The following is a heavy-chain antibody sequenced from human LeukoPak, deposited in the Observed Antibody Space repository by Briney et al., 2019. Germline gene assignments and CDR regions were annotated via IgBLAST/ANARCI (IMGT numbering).Heavy chain of an antibody. V-gene: IGHV3-23*01. CDR2: LSDTGDSR. CDR1: GFTLSKHP. J-gene: IGHJ4*02. Sequence: PGGSLRLSCAASGFTLSKHPMYWVRQAPGKGLEWVSSLSDTGDSRHYADSVEGRFTISRDGARSALYLQMNSLRAEDTAVYYCAKGDCASGSCYFDDWGQGSQVTVSS. CDR3: AKGDCASGSCYFDD. D-gene: IGHD2-8*01.